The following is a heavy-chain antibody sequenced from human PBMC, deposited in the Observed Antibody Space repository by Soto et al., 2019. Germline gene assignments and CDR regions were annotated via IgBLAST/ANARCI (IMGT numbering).Heavy chain of an antibody. V-gene: IGHV3-53*02. D-gene: IGHD3-10*01. CDR1: GLSVSDNY. CDR3: RRGHYGSPDQ. Sequence: VRLEQTGGGLIQPGGSLRLSCAVSGLSVSDNYMTWVRQTSGERLEWVSLITRDGSTYYADSVKGRSIISRDRYRNSVFLQITSLRDDDTAVYPCRRGHYGSPDQWGQGTLVTVSS. CDR2: ITRDGST. J-gene: IGHJ4*02.